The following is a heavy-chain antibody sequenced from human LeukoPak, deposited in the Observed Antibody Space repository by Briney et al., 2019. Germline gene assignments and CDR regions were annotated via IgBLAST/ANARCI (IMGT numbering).Heavy chain of an antibody. CDR3: ARGRHYYGSGSYRNWFDP. V-gene: IGHV1-8*01. J-gene: IGHJ5*02. D-gene: IGHD3-10*01. CDR2: MNPNSGNT. Sequence: GASVKVSCKASGYTFTSYDINWVRQATGQGLEWMGWMNPNSGNTGYAQKFQGRVTMTRNTSISTAYMELSSLRSEDTAVYYCARGRHYYGSGSYRNWFDPWGQGTLVTVSS. CDR1: GYTFTSYD.